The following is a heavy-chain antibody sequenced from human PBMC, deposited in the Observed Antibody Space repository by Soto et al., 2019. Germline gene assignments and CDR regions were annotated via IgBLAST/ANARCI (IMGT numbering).Heavy chain of an antibody. D-gene: IGHD3-9*01. CDR2: ISSSSYI. J-gene: IGHJ4*02. CDR3: ARTLLLYYDILTGRYFDY. Sequence: GGSLRLSCAASGFTFSSYSMNWVRQAPGKGLEWVSSISSSSYIYYADSVKGRFTISRDNAKNSLYLQMNSLRAEDTAVYYCARTLLLYYDILTGRYFDYWGQGTLVTVS. V-gene: IGHV3-21*01. CDR1: GFTFSSYS.